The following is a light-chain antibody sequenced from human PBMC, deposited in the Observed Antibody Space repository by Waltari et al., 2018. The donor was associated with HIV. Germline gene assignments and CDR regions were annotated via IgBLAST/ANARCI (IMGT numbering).Light chain of an antibody. J-gene: IGKJ1*01. CDR2: GAS. Sequence: EIVMTQSPATLSVSPGERATLSCRASQSFSSNLAWYQQKPGQAPSLLIYGASTRATGIPARFSGSGSGTEFTLTISSLQSEDFAVYFCQHYNNGPPWKFGQGTQVEIK. CDR1: QSFSSN. CDR3: QHYNNGPPWK. V-gene: IGKV3-15*01.